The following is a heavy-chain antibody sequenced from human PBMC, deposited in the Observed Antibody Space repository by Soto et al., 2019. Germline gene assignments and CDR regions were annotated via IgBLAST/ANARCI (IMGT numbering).Heavy chain of an antibody. D-gene: IGHD3-3*01. CDR3: ARLRGWARVVVPFDY. V-gene: IGHV5-51*01. CDR1: GYSFTSYW. CDR2: IYPGDSDT. J-gene: IGHJ4*02. Sequence: SGESLKISCKGSGYSFTSYWIGWVRQMPGKGLEWMGIIYPGDSDTRYSPSFQGQVTISADKSISTAYLQWSSLKASDTAMYYRARLRGWARVVVPFDYWGQGTLVTVSS.